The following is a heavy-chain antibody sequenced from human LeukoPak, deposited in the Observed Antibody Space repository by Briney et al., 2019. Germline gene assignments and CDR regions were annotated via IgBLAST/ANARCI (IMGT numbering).Heavy chain of an antibody. CDR3: ASGSGALYYFDY. Sequence: KSSETLSLTCTVSGGSISSYYWSWIRQPPGKGLEWIGEINHSGSTNYNPSLKSRVTISVDTSKNQFSLKLSSVTAADTAVYYCASGSGALYYFDYWGQGTLVTVSS. D-gene: IGHD6-19*01. CDR1: GGSISSYY. J-gene: IGHJ4*02. V-gene: IGHV4-34*01. CDR2: INHSGST.